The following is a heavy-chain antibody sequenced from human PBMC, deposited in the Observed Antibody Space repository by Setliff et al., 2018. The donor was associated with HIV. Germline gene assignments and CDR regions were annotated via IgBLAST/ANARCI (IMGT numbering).Heavy chain of an antibody. CDR2: IYYRVNT. Sequence: SETLSLTCAVSGVSITSDYWGWIRQPPGKGLEWIGFIYYRVNTNNNPSLKSRVTISVDTSKNQFSLRLTSVTAADTAFYYCARDRMSSGYTAAFEIWGQGTVVTVSS. CDR3: ARDRMSSGYTAAFEI. CDR1: GVSITSDY. J-gene: IGHJ3*02. V-gene: IGHV4-59*01. D-gene: IGHD3-22*01.